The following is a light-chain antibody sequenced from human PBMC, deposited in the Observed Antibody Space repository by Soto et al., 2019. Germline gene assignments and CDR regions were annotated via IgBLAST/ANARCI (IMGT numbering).Light chain of an antibody. CDR1: SSNIGAGYD. V-gene: IGLV1-40*01. J-gene: IGLJ2*01. Sequence: QSVLTQPPSVSGAPGQRVTISCTGSSSNIGAGYDVHWYQQLPGTAPKLLIYGNSNRPSGVPDRFSGSNSGTSASLAITGLQAEDEADYYGQSYDSSLSGSVFGGGTQLTVL. CDR3: QSYDSSLSGSV. CDR2: GNS.